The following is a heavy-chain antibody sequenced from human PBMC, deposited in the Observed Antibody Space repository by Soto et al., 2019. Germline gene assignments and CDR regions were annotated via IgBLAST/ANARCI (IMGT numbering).Heavy chain of an antibody. CDR1: GFTFSSYG. Sequence: QVQLVESGGGVVQPGRSLRLSCAASGFTFSSYGMHWVRQAPGTGLEWVAVIWYDGSNKYYADSVKGRFTISRDNSKNTLYLQMNSLRAEDTAVYYCARARDGYNSYGMDVWGQGTTVTVSS. J-gene: IGHJ6*02. CDR3: ARARDGYNSYGMDV. CDR2: IWYDGSNK. V-gene: IGHV3-33*01.